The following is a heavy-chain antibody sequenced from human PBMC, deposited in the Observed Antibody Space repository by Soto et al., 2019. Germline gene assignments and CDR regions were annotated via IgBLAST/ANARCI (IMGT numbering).Heavy chain of an antibody. J-gene: IGHJ5*02. CDR2: ISSNGGST. D-gene: IGHD3-3*01. CDR1: GFTFSSYA. CDR3: VKDQLAGFLEWLSLKNNWFDP. V-gene: IGHV3-64D*08. Sequence: GGSLRLSCSASGFTFSSYAMHWVRQAPGKGLEYVSAISSNGGSTYYADSVKGRFTISRDNSKNTLYLQMSSLRAEDTAVYYCVKDQLAGFLEWLSLKNNWFDPWGQGTLVTVSS.